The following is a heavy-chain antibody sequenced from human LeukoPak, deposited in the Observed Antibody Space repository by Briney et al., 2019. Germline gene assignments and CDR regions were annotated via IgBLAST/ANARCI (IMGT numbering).Heavy chain of an antibody. J-gene: IGHJ3*02. CDR2: IYYSGST. Sequence: SETLSLTCTVSGGSISSYYWSWIRQPPGKGLEWIGYIYYSGSTNYNPSLKSRVTISVDTSKNQFSLKLSSVTAADTAVYYCARDSGYYDSSGCPDIWGQGTMVTVSS. V-gene: IGHV4-59*01. CDR1: GGSISSYY. CDR3: ARDSGYYDSSGCPDI. D-gene: IGHD3-22*01.